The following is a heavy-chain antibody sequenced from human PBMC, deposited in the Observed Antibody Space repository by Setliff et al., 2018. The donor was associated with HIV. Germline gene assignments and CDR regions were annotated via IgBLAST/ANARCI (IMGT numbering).Heavy chain of an antibody. V-gene: IGHV4-59*08. D-gene: IGHD5-12*01. CDR2: IYYSGSS. CDR1: GGSISSYY. Sequence: SETLSLTCTVSGGSISSYYWSWIRQPPGKGLEWIGYIYYSGSSKDTPSLKSRVTISVDTSKNQFSLKLRSVTAADTAVYYCARQPLYNDYDWRSYYFDYWGQGSLVTVSS. J-gene: IGHJ4*02. CDR3: ARQPLYNDYDWRSYYFDY.